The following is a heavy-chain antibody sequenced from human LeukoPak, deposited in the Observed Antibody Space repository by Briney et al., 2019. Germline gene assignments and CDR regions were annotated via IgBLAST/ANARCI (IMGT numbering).Heavy chain of an antibody. J-gene: IGHJ4*02. CDR2: IYYSGST. D-gene: IGHD6-19*01. CDR3: ARSSRQSYFDY. CDR1: GGSISSYY. Sequence: SETLSLTCTVSGGSISSYYWSWIRQPPGKGLEWIGYIYYSGSTNYNPSLKSRVTISVDTSKNQFSLKLSSVTAADTAVYYRARSSRQSYFDYWGQGTLVTVSS. V-gene: IGHV4-59*01.